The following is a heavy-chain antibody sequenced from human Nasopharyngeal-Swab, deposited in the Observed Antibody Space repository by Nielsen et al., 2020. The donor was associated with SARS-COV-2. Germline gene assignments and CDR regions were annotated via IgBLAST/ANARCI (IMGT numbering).Heavy chain of an antibody. D-gene: IGHD2-15*01. Sequence: PGKGLEWVSGISWNGGSIGYADSVKGRFTISRDNARNSLYLQMNSLRAEGTALYYCAKVVAAHYYYYGMDVWGQGTTVTVSS. J-gene: IGHJ6*02. CDR3: AKVVAAHYYYYGMDV. CDR2: ISWNGGSI. V-gene: IGHV3-9*01.